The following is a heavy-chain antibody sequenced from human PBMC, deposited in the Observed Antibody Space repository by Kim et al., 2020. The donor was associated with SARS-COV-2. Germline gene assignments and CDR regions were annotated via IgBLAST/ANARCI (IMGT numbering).Heavy chain of an antibody. V-gene: IGHV3-43*02. D-gene: IGHD2-21*01. CDR3: AKAEDIVVMPAAFYY. J-gene: IGHJ4*01. CDR1: GFTFDDHA. CDR2: ISGDGEDT. Sequence: GGSLRLSCVASGFTFDDHAMHWIRQRRGKGLEWVSLISGDGEDTYYADAVKGRLTISRDNSKNSLYLQMTDLLPEDTALYFRAKAEDIVVMPAAFYYCG.